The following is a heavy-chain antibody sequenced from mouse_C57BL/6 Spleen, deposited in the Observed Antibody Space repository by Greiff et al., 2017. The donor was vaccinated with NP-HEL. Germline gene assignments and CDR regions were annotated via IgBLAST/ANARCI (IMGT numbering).Heavy chain of an antibody. J-gene: IGHJ2*01. V-gene: IGHV3-6*01. CDR3: ARDRNYYGSSYGEFDY. D-gene: IGHD1-1*01. CDR2: ISYDGSN. CDR1: GYSITSGYY. Sequence: VQLKESGPGLVKPSQSLSLTCSVTGYSITSGYYWNWIRQFPGNKLEWMGYISYDGSNNYNPSLKNRISITRDTSKNQFFLKLNSVTTEDTATYYGARDRNYYGSSYGEFDYWGQGTTLTVSS.